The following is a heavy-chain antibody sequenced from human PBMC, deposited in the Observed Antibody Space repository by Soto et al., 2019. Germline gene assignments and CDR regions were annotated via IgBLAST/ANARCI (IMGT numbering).Heavy chain of an antibody. J-gene: IGHJ6*02. V-gene: IGHV3-11*04. D-gene: IGHD6-13*01. CDR1: GFTFSDYY. CDR2: ISSSGSTI. CDR3: ARRQISPPTRGAAAARGAMDV. Sequence: GGSLRLSCAASGFTFSDYYMSWIRQAPGKGLEWVSYISSSGSTIYYADSVKGRFTISRDNAKNSLYLQMSSLRAEDTAVYYCARRQISPPTRGAAAARGAMDVWGQGTTVTVSS.